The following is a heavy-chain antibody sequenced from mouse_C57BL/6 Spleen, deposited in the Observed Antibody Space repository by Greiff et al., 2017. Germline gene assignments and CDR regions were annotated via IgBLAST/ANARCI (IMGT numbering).Heavy chain of an antibody. CDR2: IYPGDGDT. CDR3: ASLGHVDYDYGYYFDV. V-gene: IGHV1-82*01. J-gene: IGHJ2*01. CDR1: GYAFSSSW. Sequence: QVQLQQSGPELVKPGASVKISCKASGYAFSSSWMNWVKQRPGKGLEWIGRIYPGDGDTNYNGKFKGKAPLTADKSSSTAYTQLSSLTLQDSAVYFCASLGHVDYDYGYYFDVWGTGTTLTVSS. D-gene: IGHD2-4*01.